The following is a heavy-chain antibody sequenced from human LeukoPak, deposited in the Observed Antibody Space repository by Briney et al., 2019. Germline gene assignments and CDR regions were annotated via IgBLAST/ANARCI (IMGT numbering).Heavy chain of an antibody. J-gene: IGHJ4*02. V-gene: IGHV4-38-2*01. CDR2: IYHSGST. Sequence: SETLSLTCAVSGYYISSGCYWGWIRQPPGKGLEWIGSIYHSGSTYYNPSLKSRVTISVDTSKNQFSLKLCSVTAADTAVYYCASSYTMIVVVDYWGQGTLVTVSS. CDR1: GYYISSGCY. D-gene: IGHD3-22*01. CDR3: ASSYTMIVVVDY.